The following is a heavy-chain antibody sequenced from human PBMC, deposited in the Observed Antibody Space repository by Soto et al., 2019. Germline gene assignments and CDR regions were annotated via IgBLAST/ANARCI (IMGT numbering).Heavy chain of an antibody. D-gene: IGHD6-6*01. J-gene: IGHJ4*02. CDR1: GFTFSRYS. V-gene: IGHV3-30*09. Sequence: GGSLRLSCAASGFTFSRYSLHWVRQAPGKGLEWVTVISNDGSIKYYADSVKGRFAVSRDNSPNTLYVQMNSLTPEDTALYYCARSGGSSSPARRYFENWGPGTLVTVSS. CDR3: ARSGGSSSPARRYFEN. CDR2: ISNDGSIK.